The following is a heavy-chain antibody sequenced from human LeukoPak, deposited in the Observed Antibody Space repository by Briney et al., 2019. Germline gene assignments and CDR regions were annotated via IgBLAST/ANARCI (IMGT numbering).Heavy chain of an antibody. V-gene: IGHV3-53*01. D-gene: IGHD2-2*01. J-gene: IGHJ4*02. Sequence: PGGSLRPSWSASGFPVSSNYISWVRQAPGKGLEWGSVIYSGGSTYYADSVKGRFTISRDNSKNTLYLQMNSLRAEDTAVYYCTSAAPDYWGQGTLVTVSS. CDR1: GFPVSSNY. CDR3: TSAAPDY. CDR2: IYSGGST.